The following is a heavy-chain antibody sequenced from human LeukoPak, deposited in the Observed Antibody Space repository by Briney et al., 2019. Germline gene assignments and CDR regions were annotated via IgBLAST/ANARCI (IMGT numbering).Heavy chain of an antibody. CDR1: GFTFDDYA. V-gene: IGHV3-9*01. CDR2: ISWNSGSI. D-gene: IGHD2-15*01. CDR3: AKANSYCSGGSCYGYHFDY. Sequence: GGSLRLSCAASGFTFDDYAMHWVRQAPGKGLEWVSGISWNSGSIGYADSVKGRFTISRDNAKNSLYLQMNSLRAEDTALYYCAKANSYCSGGSCYGYHFDYWGQGTLVTVSS. J-gene: IGHJ4*02.